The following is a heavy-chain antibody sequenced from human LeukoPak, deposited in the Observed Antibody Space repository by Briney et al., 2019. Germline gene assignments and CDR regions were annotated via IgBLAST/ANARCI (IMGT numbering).Heavy chain of an antibody. V-gene: IGHV4-38-2*02. Sequence: SETLSLTCTVSGYSISSGHYWGWIRQPPGKGLEWIGSMYHSGSTYYNPPLKSRVTISVDTSKNQFSLKLSSVTAADTAVYYCARGGGYSSSWSYWGQGTLVTVSS. CDR1: GYSISSGHY. CDR3: ARGGGYSSSWSY. J-gene: IGHJ4*02. D-gene: IGHD6-13*01. CDR2: MYHSGST.